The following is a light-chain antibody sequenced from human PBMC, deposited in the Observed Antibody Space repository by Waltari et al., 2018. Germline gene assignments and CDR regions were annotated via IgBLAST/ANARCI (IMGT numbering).Light chain of an antibody. CDR1: SSNIGAGYD. CDR3: QSYDRRLSVVV. J-gene: IGLJ2*01. Sequence: QSVLTQPPSLSGAPGQRVTIACTGSSSNIGAGYDVHRYQHLPGTAPKHLIDGNIHRPSGVPARSSASQSGASASLAISRLQSEGQAVYYCQSYDRRLSVVVFGGGTKLTVL. CDR2: GNI. V-gene: IGLV1-40*01.